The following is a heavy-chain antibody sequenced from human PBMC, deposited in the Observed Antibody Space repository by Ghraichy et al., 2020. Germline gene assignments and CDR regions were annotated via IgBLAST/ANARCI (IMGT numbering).Heavy chain of an antibody. V-gene: IGHV3-7*01. CDR3: ATYNANNARDFDN. Sequence: LSLTCVVSGPTFSSYWMTWVRQAPGKGLEWVANIKHDGSETYYVDSVKGRFTISRDNAKNSLYLQMDSLRAEDTAVYYCATYNANNARDFDNWGQGTLVTVSS. CDR2: IKHDGSET. D-gene: IGHD1/OR15-1a*01. CDR1: GPTFSSYW. J-gene: IGHJ4*02.